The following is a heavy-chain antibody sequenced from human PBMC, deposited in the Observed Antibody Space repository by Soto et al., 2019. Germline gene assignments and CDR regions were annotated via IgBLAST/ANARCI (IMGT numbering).Heavy chain of an antibody. J-gene: IGHJ4*02. D-gene: IGHD1-26*01. V-gene: IGHV1-69*13. CDR1: GATFSGYA. CDR3: ARLLYSGSHFDY. Sequence: ASVKVSCKASGATFSGYAITWVGKAPGQGLEWMGGIIPIFGTANYAQKFQGRVTITADESTSTAYMELSSLRSEDTAVYYCARLLYSGSHFDYWGQGTLVTVSS. CDR2: IIPIFGTA.